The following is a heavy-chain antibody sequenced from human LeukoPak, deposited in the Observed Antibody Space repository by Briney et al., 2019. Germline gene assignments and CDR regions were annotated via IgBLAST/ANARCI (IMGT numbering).Heavy chain of an antibody. J-gene: IGHJ5*02. V-gene: IGHV3-23*01. D-gene: IGHD4-17*01. CDR3: ARSTVTLFGGKNWFDP. CDR2: ISGSGGST. Sequence: GGSLRLSCAASGFTFSSYAMSWVRQAPGKGLEWVSAISGSGGSTYYADSVKGRFTISRDNSKNTLYLQMNSLRAEDTAVYYCARSTVTLFGGKNWFDPWGQGTLVTVSS. CDR1: GFTFSSYA.